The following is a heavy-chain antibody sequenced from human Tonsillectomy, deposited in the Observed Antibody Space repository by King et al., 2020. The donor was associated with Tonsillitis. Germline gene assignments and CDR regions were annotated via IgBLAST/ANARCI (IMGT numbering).Heavy chain of an antibody. J-gene: IGHJ3*02. CDR1: GGSISSYY. V-gene: IGHV4-59*08. Sequence: VQLQESGPGLVKPSETLSLTCTVSGGSISSYYWSWIRQPPGKGLEWIGYIYYSGSTNYNPSLKSRVTISVDTSKNQFSLKLSSVTAADTAVYYCARPRGPRGAFDIWGQGTMVTVSS. CDR3: ARPRGPRGAFDI. CDR2: IYYSGST. D-gene: IGHD6-25*01.